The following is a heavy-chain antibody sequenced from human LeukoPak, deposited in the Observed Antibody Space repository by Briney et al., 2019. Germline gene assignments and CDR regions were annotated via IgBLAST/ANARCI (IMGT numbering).Heavy chain of an antibody. D-gene: IGHD3-10*01. CDR3: ARVPRRGDLFDP. CDR2: IIPIFGTA. V-gene: IGHV1-69*05. Sequence: GASVKVSCKASGGTFSSYAISWVRQAPGQGLEWMGGIIPIFGTANYAHKFQGRVTMTRDTSISTAYMELRSLRPEDKAVYYCARVPRRGDLFDPWGQGTLVTVSS. CDR1: GGTFSSYA. J-gene: IGHJ5*02.